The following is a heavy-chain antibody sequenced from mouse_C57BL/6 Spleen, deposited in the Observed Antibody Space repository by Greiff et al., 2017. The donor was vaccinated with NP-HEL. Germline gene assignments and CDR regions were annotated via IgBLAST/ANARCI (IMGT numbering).Heavy chain of an antibody. D-gene: IGHD1-1*01. CDR1: GYTFTDYE. CDR3: TRDYYGSSFAY. J-gene: IGHJ3*01. Sequence: QVQLQQSGAELVRPGASVTLSCKASGYTFTDYEMHWVKQTPVHGLEWIGAIDPETGGTAYNQKFKGKAILTADKSSSTAYMELRSLTSEDSAVYYSTRDYYGSSFAYWGQGTLVTVSA. V-gene: IGHV1-15*01. CDR2: IDPETGGT.